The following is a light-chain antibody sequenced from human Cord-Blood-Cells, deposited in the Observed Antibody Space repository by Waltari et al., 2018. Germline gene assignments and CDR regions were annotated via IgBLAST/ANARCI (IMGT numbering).Light chain of an antibody. CDR2: DAS. CDR3: QQYNNWPPYS. CDR1: QSVSSY. Sequence: EIVLTQSPATLSLSPGERATLSCRASQSVSSYLAWYQQKPGQAPRLLIYDASNRATGIPARFSGSGYGTEFTLTISSLQSEDFAVYYCQQYNNWPPYSFGQGTKLEIK. J-gene: IGKJ2*03. V-gene: IGKV3-11*01.